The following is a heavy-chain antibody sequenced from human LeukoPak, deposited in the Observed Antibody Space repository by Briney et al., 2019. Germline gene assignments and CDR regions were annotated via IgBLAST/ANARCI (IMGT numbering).Heavy chain of an antibody. CDR3: ARGLAAAGNSFDS. Sequence: SETLSLTCTVSGVSISSYYWSWIRQPPGKGLEWIGVIYYSGSTYYKPSLKSRVTMSVDTSKNQFSLKVNSVTAADTAVYYCARGLAAAGNSFDSWGQGTLVTVSS. CDR2: IYYSGST. J-gene: IGHJ4*02. D-gene: IGHD6-13*01. V-gene: IGHV4-59*04. CDR1: GVSISSYY.